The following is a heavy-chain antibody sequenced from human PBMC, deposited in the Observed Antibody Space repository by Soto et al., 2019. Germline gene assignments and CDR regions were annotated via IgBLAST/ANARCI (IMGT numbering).Heavy chain of an antibody. Sequence: QVQLQEWGPGLVMPSGTLSLTCDVFGASMTSSNWWSWVRQSPGGGLEWIGEVFHGGSTNYNPSLKSRVTVSVDKSKNQFSLILTSLTAADAAVYYCARDRRNFGVPSDTWGQGIRVTVSS. CDR2: VFHGGST. CDR1: GASMTSSNW. J-gene: IGHJ5*02. D-gene: IGHD2-8*01. CDR3: ARDRRNFGVPSDT. V-gene: IGHV4-4*02.